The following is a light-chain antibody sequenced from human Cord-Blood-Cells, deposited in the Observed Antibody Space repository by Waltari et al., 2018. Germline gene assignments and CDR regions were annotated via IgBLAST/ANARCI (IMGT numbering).Light chain of an antibody. V-gene: IGKV1-5*03. J-gene: IGKJ1*01. Sequence: DIQMTQSPSTLSASVGGRVTLTCRASQSISSWLAWYQQKPGKAPKLLIYKASSLESGVPSRFSGSGSGTEFTLTISSLQPDDFATYYCQQYNSYSRTFGQGTKVEIK. CDR1: QSISSW. CDR3: QQYNSYSRT. CDR2: KAS.